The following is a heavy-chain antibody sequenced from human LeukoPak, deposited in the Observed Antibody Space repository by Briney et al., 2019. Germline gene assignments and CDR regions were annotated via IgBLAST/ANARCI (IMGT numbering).Heavy chain of an antibody. CDR3: ARSSYSSSSSV. V-gene: IGHV3-74*01. Sequence: GGSLRLSCAASGFTFSSYWMQWVRQAPGKGLVWVSRINSDGNSTNYADSVKGRFTISRDNAKNSLYLQINSLRAEDTAVYYCARSSYSSSSSVWGQGTMVTVSS. CDR2: INSDGNST. D-gene: IGHD6-6*01. CDR1: GFTFSSYW. J-gene: IGHJ3*01.